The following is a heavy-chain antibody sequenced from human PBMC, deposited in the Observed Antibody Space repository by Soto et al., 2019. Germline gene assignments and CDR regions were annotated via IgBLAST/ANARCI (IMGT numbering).Heavy chain of an antibody. V-gene: IGHV3-23*01. Sequence: GGSLRLSCAASGFTFSNYAMIWVRQAPGKGQEWVSGIVGDGSSIYYADSVKGRFTISRDNSKNTLYLQMNSLGVEDTAVYYCARDAVYGDGLWLVAYWGQGTLVTVSS. CDR3: ARDAVYGDGLWLVAY. CDR1: GFTFSNYA. CDR2: IVGDGSSI. J-gene: IGHJ4*02. D-gene: IGHD4-17*01.